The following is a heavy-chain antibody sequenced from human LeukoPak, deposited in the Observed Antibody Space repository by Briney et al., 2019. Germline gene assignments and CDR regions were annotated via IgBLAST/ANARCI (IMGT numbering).Heavy chain of an antibody. D-gene: IGHD3-22*01. CDR2: IYYSGST. CDR1: GGSISSGGYY. V-gene: IGHV4-31*03. Sequence: PSETLSLTCTVSGGSISSGGYYWSWIRQHPGKGLEWIGYIYYSGSTYYNPSLKSRVTISVDTSKNQFSLKLSSVTAADTAVYYCARAPYYYDSSGYYRGENYYFDYWGQGTLVTVSS. J-gene: IGHJ4*02. CDR3: ARAPYYYDSSGYYRGENYYFDY.